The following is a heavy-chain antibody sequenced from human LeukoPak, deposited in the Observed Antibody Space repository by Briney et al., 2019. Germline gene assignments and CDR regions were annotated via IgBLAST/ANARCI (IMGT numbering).Heavy chain of an antibody. D-gene: IGHD5-18*01. CDR3: ARDAETAMVTFGRGAFDI. CDR2: INPNSGGT. V-gene: IGHV1-2*02. J-gene: IGHJ3*02. CDR1: GYTFTGYY. Sequence: ASVKVSCTASGYTFTGYYMHWVRQAPGQGLEWMGWINPNSGGTNYAQKFQGRVTMTRDTSISTTYMELSRLRSDDTAVYYCARDAETAMVTFGRGAFDIWGQGTMVTVSS.